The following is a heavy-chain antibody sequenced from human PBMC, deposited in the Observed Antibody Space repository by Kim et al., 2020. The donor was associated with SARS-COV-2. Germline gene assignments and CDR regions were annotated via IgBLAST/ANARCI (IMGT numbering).Heavy chain of an antibody. CDR1: GGSISSGGYY. Sequence: SETLSLTCTVSGGSISSGGYYWSWIRQHPGKGLEWIGYIYYSGSTYYNPSLKSRVTISVDTSKNQFSLKLSSVTAADTAVYYCARGSAGQQYRYFDLWGRGTLVTVSS. V-gene: IGHV4-31*03. D-gene: IGHD6-13*01. J-gene: IGHJ2*01. CDR2: IYYSGST. CDR3: ARGSAGQQYRYFDL.